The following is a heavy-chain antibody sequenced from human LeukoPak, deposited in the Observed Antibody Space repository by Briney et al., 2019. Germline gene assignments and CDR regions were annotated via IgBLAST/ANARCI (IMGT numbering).Heavy chain of an antibody. CDR3: AKDAVDSSGWYSMDV. CDR2: ISWDGGST. J-gene: IGHJ6*04. V-gene: IGHV3-43*01. CDR1: GFTFDDYT. Sequence: PGGSLRLSCAASGFTFDDYTMHWVRQAPGKGLEWVSLISWDGGSTYYADSVKGRFTISRDNSKTSLYLQMNSLRTEDTALYYCAKDAVDSSGWYSMDVWGKGTTVTISS. D-gene: IGHD6-19*01.